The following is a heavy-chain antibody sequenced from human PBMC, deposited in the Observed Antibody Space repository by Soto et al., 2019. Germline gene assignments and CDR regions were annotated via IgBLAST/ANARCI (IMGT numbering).Heavy chain of an antibody. CDR2: ISAYNGNT. CDR3: AREYIWNYVHHYYMDV. D-gene: IGHD1-7*01. J-gene: IGHJ6*03. V-gene: IGHV1-18*01. Sequence: ASVKVSCKASGYTFTSYGISWVRQAPGQGLEWMGWISAYNGNTNYAQKLQGRVTMTTDTSTSTAYMELRSLRSDDTAVYYCAREYIWNYVHHYYMDVWGKGNTLTISS. CDR1: GYTFTSYG.